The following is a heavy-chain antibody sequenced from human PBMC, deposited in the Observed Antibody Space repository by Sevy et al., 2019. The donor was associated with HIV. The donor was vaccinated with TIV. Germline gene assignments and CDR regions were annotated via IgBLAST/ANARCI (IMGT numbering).Heavy chain of an antibody. V-gene: IGHV3-30*18. D-gene: IGHD1-26*01. CDR1: GFTFSSYG. J-gene: IGHJ4*02. CDR2: ISYDGSNK. CDR3: AKDPILGATTPYFFFDY. Sequence: GESLKISCAASGFTFSSYGMHWVRQAPGKGLEWVAVISYDGSNKYYADSVKGRFTISRDNSKNTQYLQMNSLRAEDTAVYYCAKDPILGATTPYFFFDYWGQGTLVTVSS.